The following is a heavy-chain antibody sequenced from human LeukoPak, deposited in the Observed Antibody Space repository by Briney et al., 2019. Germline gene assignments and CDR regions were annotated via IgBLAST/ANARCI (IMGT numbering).Heavy chain of an antibody. V-gene: IGHV4-59*01. D-gene: IGHD3-22*01. Sequence: PSETLSLTCTVSGGSISSYYWSWIRQPPGKGLEWIGYIYYSGSTNYNPSLKSRVTISVDTSKNQFSLKLSSVTAADTAVYYCAREANYYDSSGKYQTDAFDIWGQGTMVTVSS. CDR1: GGSISSYY. CDR2: IYYSGST. J-gene: IGHJ3*02. CDR3: AREANYYDSSGKYQTDAFDI.